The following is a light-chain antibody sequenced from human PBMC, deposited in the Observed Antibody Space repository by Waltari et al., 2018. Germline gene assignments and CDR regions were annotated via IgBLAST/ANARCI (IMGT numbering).Light chain of an antibody. CDR3: CSNAGTDAL. CDR1: SIDIGSYNL. CDR2: EVT. V-gene: IGLV2-23*02. J-gene: IGLJ3*02. Sequence: QSALTQPASVSGSPGQSITIPCTGTSIDIGSYNLVPWYQQHPGKAPKLIIYEVTQRPSGVSNRFSGSKSGNTASLTISGLQAEDEADYYCCSNAGTDALFGGGTKLTVL.